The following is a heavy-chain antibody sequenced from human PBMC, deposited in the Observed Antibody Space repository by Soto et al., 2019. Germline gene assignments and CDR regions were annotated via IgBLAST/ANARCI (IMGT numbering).Heavy chain of an antibody. V-gene: IGHV3-33*01. Sequence: QVQLVESGGGVVQPGRSLTLSCAASGFTFNNYGMHWVRQAPGKGLEWVAIIWDNGSTKYYADSVKGRFTISRDTSKGTLNLQRTSLGAKDTAKFFWPGVRNRVGGPNWFASWGQEPWLPSPQ. CDR2: IWDNGSTK. CDR1: GFTFNNYG. J-gene: IGHJ5*01. CDR3: PGVRNRVGGPNWFAS. D-gene: IGHD3-16*01.